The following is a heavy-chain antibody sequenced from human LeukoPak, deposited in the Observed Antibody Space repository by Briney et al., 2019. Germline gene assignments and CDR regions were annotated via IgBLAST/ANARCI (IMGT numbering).Heavy chain of an antibody. CDR2: ISSISSYI. CDR1: GFTFSSYS. Sequence: GGSLRLSCAASGFTFSSYSMNWVRQAPGKGLEGVSCISSISSYIYYADSVKGRFTISRDNAKNSLYLQMNSLRAEDTAVYYCARADWDTAMIDYWGQGTLVTVSS. D-gene: IGHD5-18*01. J-gene: IGHJ4*02. CDR3: ARADWDTAMIDY. V-gene: IGHV3-21*01.